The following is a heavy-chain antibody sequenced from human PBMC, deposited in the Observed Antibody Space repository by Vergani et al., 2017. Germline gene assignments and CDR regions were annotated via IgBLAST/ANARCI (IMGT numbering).Heavy chain of an antibody. J-gene: IGHJ4*02. D-gene: IGHD4-17*01. Sequence: EMQLVESGGGLVKPGESLRLSCATSGFTFNNAWMSWVRQAPGKGLEWVGRIKSKTDGGTTDYAAPVKGRFTISRDDLKNTLYLQMNSLKTEDTAVYYCAGGASGDYVSSFDYWGQGTLVTVSS. CDR1: GFTFNNAW. V-gene: IGHV3-15*01. CDR3: AGGASGDYVSSFDY. CDR2: IKSKTDGGTT.